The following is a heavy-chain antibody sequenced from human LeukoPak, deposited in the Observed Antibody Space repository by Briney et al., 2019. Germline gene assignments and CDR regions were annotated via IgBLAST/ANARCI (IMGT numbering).Heavy chain of an antibody. Sequence: GGSLRLSCAASGFTFSDHYMDWVRQAPGKGLEWVSTISGRSAGTYYADSVKGRFTISRDNSKNTVYLQMNRLRAEDTAIYYCAKTDYSGLYFFDYWGRGTLVTVSS. J-gene: IGHJ4*02. CDR3: AKTDYSGLYFFDY. D-gene: IGHD1-26*01. V-gene: IGHV3-23*01. CDR1: GFTFSDHY. CDR2: ISGRSAGT.